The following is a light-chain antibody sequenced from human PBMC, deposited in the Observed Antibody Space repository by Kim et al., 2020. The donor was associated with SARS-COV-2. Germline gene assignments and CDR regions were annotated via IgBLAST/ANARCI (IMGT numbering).Light chain of an antibody. V-gene: IGKV3-20*01. CDR2: AAS. CDR1: QSVSRSY. CDR3: QQYGRSPLVS. J-gene: IGKJ5*01. Sequence: PGEGATFSCRASQSVSRSYLAWYQQNPGQAPRLLIYAASSRATGSPDRFSGSVSGTDFTLTISRLEPEDFAVYYCQQYGRSPLVSFGQGTRLEIK.